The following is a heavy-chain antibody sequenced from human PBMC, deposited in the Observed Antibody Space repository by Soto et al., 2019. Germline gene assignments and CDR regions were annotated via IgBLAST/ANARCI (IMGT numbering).Heavy chain of an antibody. CDR2: INWNGGST. D-gene: IGHD6-13*01. V-gene: IGHV3-20*04. Sequence: EVQLVESGGGVVRPGGSLRLSCAASGFTFDDYGMSWVRQAPGNGLEWVSGINWNGGSTGYADSVKGRFTISRDNAKNSLYLQMNRLRAEDTALYYCARTNSSSCYYYYYGMDVWGQAPTVTVSS. CDR1: GFTFDDYG. CDR3: ARTNSSSCYYYYYGMDV. J-gene: IGHJ6*02.